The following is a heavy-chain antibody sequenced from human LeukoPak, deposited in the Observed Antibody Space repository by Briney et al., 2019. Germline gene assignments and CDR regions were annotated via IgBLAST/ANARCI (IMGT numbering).Heavy chain of an antibody. Sequence: GGSLRLSCAASGFTVSSNYMSWVRQAPGKGLEWVSVIYSGGTTYYADSVKGRFTISRDNAKNTLYLQMNSLRAEDTAVYYCARAGNYRFDYWGQGTLVTVSS. V-gene: IGHV3-66*01. J-gene: IGHJ4*02. CDR1: GFTVSSNY. CDR2: IYSGGTT. CDR3: ARAGNYRFDY. D-gene: IGHD1-7*01.